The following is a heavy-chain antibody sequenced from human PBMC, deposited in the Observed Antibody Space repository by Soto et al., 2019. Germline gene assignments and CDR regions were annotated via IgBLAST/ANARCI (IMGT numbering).Heavy chain of an antibody. CDR3: ARIGLTSTLL. V-gene: IGHV4-30-4*01. J-gene: IGHJ4*02. CDR2: IYYSGST. D-gene: IGHD2-21*01. CDR1: GGSINSGDYY. Sequence: SETLSLTCTLSGGSINSGDYYWSLIRQPPGQGLEWIGYIYYSGSTYYNPPLRSRVTISIDTSKNLFFLNLTSLTAADTAVYFCARIGLTSTLLWGQGTLVSVSS.